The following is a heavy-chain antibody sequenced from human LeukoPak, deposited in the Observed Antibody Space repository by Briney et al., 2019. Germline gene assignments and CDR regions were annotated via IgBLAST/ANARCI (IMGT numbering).Heavy chain of an antibody. Sequence: GGSLRLSCAASGFTVSSNYMSWVREAPGKGLEGVSVIYSGGSTYYSVWVNYRITISRKYSKNSLYLQMNSLKDEDTAVYYCARKDEVVPAAMPDYYYYYGMDVWGQGTTVTVSS. CDR2: IYSGGST. V-gene: IGHV3-53*01. CDR3: ARKDEVVPAAMPDYYYYYGMDV. CDR1: GFTVSSNY. D-gene: IGHD2-2*01. J-gene: IGHJ6*02.